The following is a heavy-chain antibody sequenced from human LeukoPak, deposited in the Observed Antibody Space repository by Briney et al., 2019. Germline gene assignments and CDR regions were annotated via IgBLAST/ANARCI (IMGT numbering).Heavy chain of an antibody. J-gene: IGHJ4*02. CDR3: ASSGLIAVAGTKTYFDY. D-gene: IGHD6-19*01. CDR1: GFTFSSYG. Sequence: PGGSLRVSCAASGFTFSSYGMSWVRQAPGKGLEWVSAISGSGVSTYYADSVKGRFTMSRDNSKNTLYLQMNSLRAEDTAVYYCASSGLIAVAGTKTYFDYWGQGTLVTVSS. V-gene: IGHV3-23*01. CDR2: ISGSGVST.